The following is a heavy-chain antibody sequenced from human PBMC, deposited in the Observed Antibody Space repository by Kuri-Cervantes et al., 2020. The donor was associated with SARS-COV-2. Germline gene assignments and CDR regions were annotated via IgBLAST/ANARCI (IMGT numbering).Heavy chain of an antibody. D-gene: IGHD2-2*01. CDR1: GYTFTGYY. V-gene: IGHV1-2*02. CDR2: ISAYNGNT. J-gene: IGHJ6*02. Sequence: ASVKVSCKASGYTFTGYYMHWVRQAPGQGLEWMGWISAYNGNTNYAQKFQGRVTMTRDTSTSTVYMELSSLRSEDTAVYYCARGMRCSSTSCYLNYYYYGMDVWGQGTTVTVSS. CDR3: ARGMRCSSTSCYLNYYYYGMDV.